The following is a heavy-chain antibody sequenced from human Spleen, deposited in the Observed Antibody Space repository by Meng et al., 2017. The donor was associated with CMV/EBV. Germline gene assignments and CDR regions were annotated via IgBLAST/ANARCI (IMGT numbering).Heavy chain of an antibody. CDR1: SFTFSSYE. J-gene: IGHJ6*02. V-gene: IGHV3-48*03. Sequence: GGSLRLSCAASSFTFSSYEMNWVRQGPGKGLEWVSYISSRGSTIYYADSVKGRFTISRDYATNSLYLQMNSLRFEDTAVYYCARLGLYHYYAMDVWGQGTTVTVSS. CDR3: ARLGLYHYYAMDV. CDR2: ISSRGSTI.